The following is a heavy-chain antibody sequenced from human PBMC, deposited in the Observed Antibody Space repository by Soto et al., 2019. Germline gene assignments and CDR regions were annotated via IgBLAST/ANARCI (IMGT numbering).Heavy chain of an antibody. D-gene: IGHD2-8*01. V-gene: IGHV3-15*01. CDR3: TTESTMVYAIGALPMDV. Sequence: EVQLVESGGGLVKPGGSLRLSCAASGFTFSNAWMSWVRQAPGKGLEWVGRIKSKTDGGTTDYAAPVKGRFTISRDDSKNTMYMQMNSLNTENTAVYSCTTESTMVYAIGALPMDVWGKGTMVTVSS. J-gene: IGHJ6*03. CDR1: GFTFSNAW. CDR2: IKSKTDGGTT.